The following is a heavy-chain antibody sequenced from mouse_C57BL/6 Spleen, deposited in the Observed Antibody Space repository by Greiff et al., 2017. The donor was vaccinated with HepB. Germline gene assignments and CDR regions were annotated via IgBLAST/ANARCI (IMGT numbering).Heavy chain of an antibody. J-gene: IGHJ1*03. CDR1: GFTFTDYY. V-gene: IGHV7-3*01. Sequence: EVKLVESGGGLVQPGGSLSLSCAASGFTFTDYYMSWVRQPPGKALEWLGFIRNKANGYTTEYSASVKGRFTISRDNSQSILYLQMNALRAEDSATYYWARYKRDYYGSSWYFDVWGTGTTVTVSS. D-gene: IGHD1-1*01. CDR2: IRNKANGYTT. CDR3: ARYKRDYYGSSWYFDV.